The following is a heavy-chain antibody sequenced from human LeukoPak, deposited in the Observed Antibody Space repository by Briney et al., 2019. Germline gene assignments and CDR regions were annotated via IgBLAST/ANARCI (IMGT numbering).Heavy chain of an antibody. D-gene: IGHD3-9*01. CDR1: GFTFSYAW. V-gene: IGHV4-59*01. J-gene: IGHJ3*02. CDR3: ARYFDWPWAFDI. CDR2: IYYSGST. Sequence: GSLRLSCAASGFTFSYAWMSWIRQPPGKGLEWIGYIYYSGSTNYNPSLKSRVTISVDTSKNQFSLRLSSVTAADTAVYYCARYFDWPWAFDIWGQGTKVTVSS.